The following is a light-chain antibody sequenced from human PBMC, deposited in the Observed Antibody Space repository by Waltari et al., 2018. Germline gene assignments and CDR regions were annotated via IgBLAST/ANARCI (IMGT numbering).Light chain of an antibody. Sequence: QSALTQPASVSGSPGQSISISCTGISSDNGGYNSVSWYQHHPGTAPKLLIYDVFNRPSGVSTRFSGSKSGNAASLAISGLQVEDEAVYYCSSYISSPPHVVFGEGTKLTVL. CDR1: SSDNGGYNS. CDR2: DVF. J-gene: IGLJ2*01. V-gene: IGLV2-14*03. CDR3: SSYISSPPHVV.